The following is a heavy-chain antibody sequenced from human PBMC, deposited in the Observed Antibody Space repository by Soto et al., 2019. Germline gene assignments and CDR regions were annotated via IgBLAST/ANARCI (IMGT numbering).Heavy chain of an antibody. D-gene: IGHD3-22*01. CDR3: ARGGFYDSSGARNYYYSGMNV. V-gene: IGHV1-18*01. J-gene: IGHJ6*02. CDR1: GYTFTSYG. CDR2: ISAYDGYT. Sequence: QVQLVQSGAEVKKPGASVKVSCKASGYTFTSYGINWVRQAPGQGLEWLGWISAYDGYTNYAQILQGRVSMTTYTSSKTAYMELTSLSSDDTAMYYCARGGFYDSSGARNYYYSGMNVWGQGTTVPVSS.